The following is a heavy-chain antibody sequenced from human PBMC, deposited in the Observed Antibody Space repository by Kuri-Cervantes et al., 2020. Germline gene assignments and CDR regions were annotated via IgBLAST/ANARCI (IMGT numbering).Heavy chain of an antibody. V-gene: IGHV1-2*02. J-gene: IGHJ4*02. CDR3: ARDQGYSGYVSAPGY. D-gene: IGHD5-12*01. CDR1: GYTFTSYG. CDR2: ISPNSGGT. Sequence: ASVKVSCKASGYTFTSYGISWVRQAPGQGLEWMGWISPNSGGTNYAQKFQGRVTMTRDTSISTAYMELSRLRSDDTAVYYCARDQGYSGYVSAPGYWGQGTLVTVSS.